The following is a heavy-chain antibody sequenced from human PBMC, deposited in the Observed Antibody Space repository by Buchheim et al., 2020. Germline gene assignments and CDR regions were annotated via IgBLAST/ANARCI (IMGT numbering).Heavy chain of an antibody. J-gene: IGHJ4*02. CDR1: GGSISSGNYY. CDR3: TRDRSGYDLFDY. CDR2: IFYSWST. Sequence: QVQLQESGPGLVKPSETLALTCTVSGGSISSGNYYWSWIRQPPGKGLEWIGYIFYSWSTYYNPSLMGRLTLSIRTSHNYFSLELTSVNAADTAVYYCTRDRSGYDLFDYWGQGIL. V-gene: IGHV4-30-4*01. D-gene: IGHD5-12*01.